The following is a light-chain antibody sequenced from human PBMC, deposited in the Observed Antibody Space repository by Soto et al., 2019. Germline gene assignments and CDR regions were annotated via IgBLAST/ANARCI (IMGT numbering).Light chain of an antibody. V-gene: IGKV3-20*01. Sequence: EIVLTQSPGTLSLSPGDRATLSCRASQSVSSNYLAWYQQKPGQAPRLLIYGASSRATGIPDRFSGSGSGTDFTLTISRLEPEDLAVYYCQRYGTSLPLTFGGGTKVDI. CDR2: GAS. CDR1: QSVSSNY. CDR3: QRYGTSLPLT. J-gene: IGKJ4*01.